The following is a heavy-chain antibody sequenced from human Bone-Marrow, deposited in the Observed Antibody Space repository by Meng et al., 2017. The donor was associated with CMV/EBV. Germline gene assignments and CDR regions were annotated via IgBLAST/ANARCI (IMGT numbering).Heavy chain of an antibody. CDR3: ARDPPYYDSSGYYYLPYYYYYYGMDV. Sequence: ESLKISCVGSGFTFGGYSMNWVRQAPGEALEWVSSISGRSEYILYGDSVKGRFTISRDNAKNSLFLEMNSLRAEDTAVYYCARDPPYYDSSGYYYLPYYYYYYGMDVWGQGTTVTVSS. CDR1: GFTFGGYS. CDR2: ISGRSEYI. J-gene: IGHJ6*02. D-gene: IGHD3-22*01. V-gene: IGHV3-21*01.